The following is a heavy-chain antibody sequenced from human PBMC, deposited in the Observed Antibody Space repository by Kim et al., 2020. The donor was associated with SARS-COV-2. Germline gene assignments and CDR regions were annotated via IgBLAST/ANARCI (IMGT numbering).Heavy chain of an antibody. V-gene: IGHV1-69*13. D-gene: IGHD2-2*01. CDR1: GGTFSSYA. Sequence: SVKVSCKASGGTFSSYAISWVRQAPGQGLEWMGGIIPIFGTANYAQKFQGRVTITADESTSTAYMELSSLRSEDTAVYYCARDRVVVVPAATYGMYVWGQGTTVTASS. CDR3: ARDRVVVVPAATYGMYV. CDR2: IIPIFGTA. J-gene: IGHJ6*02.